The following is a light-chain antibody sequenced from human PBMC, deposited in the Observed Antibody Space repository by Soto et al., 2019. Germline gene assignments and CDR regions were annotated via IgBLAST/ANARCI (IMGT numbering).Light chain of an antibody. V-gene: IGKV3-20*01. CDR2: SAS. CDR3: QQYGSAPRT. Sequence: EIVLTQSPGTLSLSPGERATLSCRASQSVSSSFLAWYQQKPGQPPRLLIYSASGRATGIPDRFSGSGSGTDFTLTISSLEPEDSAAYYCQQYGSAPRTFGQGTKVDIK. J-gene: IGKJ1*01. CDR1: QSVSSSF.